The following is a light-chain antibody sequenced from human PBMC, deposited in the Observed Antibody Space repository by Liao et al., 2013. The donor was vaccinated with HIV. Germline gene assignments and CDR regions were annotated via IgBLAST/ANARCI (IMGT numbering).Light chain of an antibody. CDR1: ELGDKY. V-gene: IGLV3-1*01. CDR2: QDS. Sequence: SYELTQPPSVSVSPGQTASITCSGDELGDKYVCWYQQKAGQSPVLVIYQDSKRPSGIPERFSGSNSANTATLTISGTQAMDEADYYCQAWDSSTGVFGGGTKLTVL. CDR3: QAWDSSTGV. J-gene: IGLJ2*01.